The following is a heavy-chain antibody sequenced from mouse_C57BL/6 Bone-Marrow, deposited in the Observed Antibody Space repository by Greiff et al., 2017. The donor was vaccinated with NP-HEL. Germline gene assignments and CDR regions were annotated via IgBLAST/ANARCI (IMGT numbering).Heavy chain of an antibody. Sequence: QVQLQQSGPELVKPGASVKISCKASGYAFSSSWMNWVKQRPGKGLEWIGRIYPGDGDTNYNGKFKGKATLTADKSSSTAYMQLSSLTSEDSAVYFCASPFTSFAYWGQGTLVTVSA. CDR3: ASPFTSFAY. CDR2: IYPGDGDT. V-gene: IGHV1-82*01. J-gene: IGHJ3*01. CDR1: GYAFSSSW.